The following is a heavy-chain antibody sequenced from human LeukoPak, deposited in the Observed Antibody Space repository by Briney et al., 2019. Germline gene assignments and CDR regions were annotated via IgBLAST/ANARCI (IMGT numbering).Heavy chain of an antibody. D-gene: IGHD3-22*01. CDR2: INTNTGNP. Sequence: ASVKVSCKASGYTFTSYAMNWVRQAPGQGLEWMGWINTNTGNPTYAQGFTGRFVFSLDTSVSTAYLQISSLKAEDTAVYYCARDRYYYDSSGYKLAGKYFQHWGQGTLVTVSS. J-gene: IGHJ1*01. V-gene: IGHV7-4-1*02. CDR3: ARDRYYYDSSGYKLAGKYFQH. CDR1: GYTFTSYA.